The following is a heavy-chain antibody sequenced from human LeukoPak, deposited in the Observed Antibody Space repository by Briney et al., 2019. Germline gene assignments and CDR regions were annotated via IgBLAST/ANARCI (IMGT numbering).Heavy chain of an antibody. CDR3: ARCSGYGMDV. V-gene: IGHV3-30-3*01. D-gene: IGHD3-10*02. J-gene: IGHJ6*02. Sequence: GRSLRLSCAASGFTFSSYAMHWVRQAPGKEPEWVAVMSFDGTHIYYADSVKGRFTISRDNSKNTLYLQMNSLRAEDTAVYYCARCSGYGMDVWGQGTTVTVSS. CDR1: GFTFSSYA. CDR2: MSFDGTHI.